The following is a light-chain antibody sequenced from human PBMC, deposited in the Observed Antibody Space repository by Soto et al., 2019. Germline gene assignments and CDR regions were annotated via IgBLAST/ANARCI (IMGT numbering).Light chain of an antibody. CDR3: QQRSNWPPIT. J-gene: IGKJ5*01. Sequence: EIVLTQSPATLSLSPGESATLSCRASQSVRSYLAWYQQKPGQAPRLLIYDASNRATGIPARFSGSGSGTDFTLTISSLEPEDFAVYYCQQRSNWPPITVGDGTRLEIK. CDR2: DAS. V-gene: IGKV3-11*01. CDR1: QSVRSY.